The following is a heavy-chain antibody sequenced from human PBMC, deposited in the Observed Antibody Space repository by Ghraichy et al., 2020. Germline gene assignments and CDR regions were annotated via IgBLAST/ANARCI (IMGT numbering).Heavy chain of an antibody. CDR3: ARESGSDGAGIYGMDG. V-gene: IGHV1-69*04. CDR1: GGTFSIYA. Sequence: SVKVSCKASGGTFSIYAISWVRQAPGQGLEWMGRVISILGIAHYAQKFQGRVTSTADKSTSTAYMELSSLRSEDTAIYYCARESGSDGAGIYGMDGWGQGTTVTVSS. D-gene: IGHD1-26*01. CDR2: VISILGIA. J-gene: IGHJ6*02.